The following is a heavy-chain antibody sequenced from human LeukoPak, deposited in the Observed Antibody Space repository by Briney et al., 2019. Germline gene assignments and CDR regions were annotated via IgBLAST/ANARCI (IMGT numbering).Heavy chain of an antibody. CDR2: IKQDGTEK. CDR1: GFSFTTSW. CDR3: AKVAKYYYGSESYYFFEH. V-gene: IGHV3-7*01. D-gene: IGHD3-10*01. Sequence: AGGSLRLSCAASGFSFTTSWMSWVRQAPGKGLEWVANIKQDGTEKYYVDSLKGRFTISRDNAKNSLYLQMNSLRVEDTAVYYCAKVAKYYYGSESYYFFEHWGQGTPVTAS. J-gene: IGHJ4*02.